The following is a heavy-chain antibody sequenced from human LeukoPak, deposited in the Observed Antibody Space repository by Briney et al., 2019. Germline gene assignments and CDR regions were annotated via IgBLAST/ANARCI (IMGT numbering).Heavy chain of an antibody. D-gene: IGHD6-19*01. J-gene: IGHJ5*02. CDR1: GDSVSSNSAA. CDR2: TYYRSKWYN. Sequence: SQTLSLTCAISGDSVSSNSAAWNWIRQSPSRGLEWLGRTYYRSKWYNEYAVSVKGRITISPDTSKNQFSLQLNSMTPADTAVYYCARDSSYVAVTGRLDTWGQRTLVTVSS. V-gene: IGHV6-1*01. CDR3: ARDSSYVAVTGRLDT.